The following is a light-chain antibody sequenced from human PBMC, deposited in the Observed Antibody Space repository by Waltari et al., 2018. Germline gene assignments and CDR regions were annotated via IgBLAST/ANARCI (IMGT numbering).Light chain of an antibody. Sequence: DIRMTQSPSTMSASAGDRVLISCRASQSISKWLAWYQQKAGKAPKLLIYEASTLQSGVPSRFSGTGSGTDFTLTISSLQPDDFATYYCQQYNSYSLLTFGGGTKVEIK. CDR3: QQYNSYSLLT. V-gene: IGKV1-5*03. CDR1: QSISKW. CDR2: EAS. J-gene: IGKJ4*01.